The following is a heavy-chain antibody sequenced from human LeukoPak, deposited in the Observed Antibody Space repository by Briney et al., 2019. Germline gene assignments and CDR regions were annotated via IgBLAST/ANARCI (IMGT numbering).Heavy chain of an antibody. D-gene: IGHD3-3*01. V-gene: IGHV1-18*01. Sequence: ASVKVSCKASGYTFTSYGISWVRQAPGQGLEWMGWISAYNGNTNYAQKLQGRVTMTTDTSTSTAYMELRSLRSDDTAVYYCARVRAEWLPSYGMDVWGQGTTVTVS. CDR3: ARVRAEWLPSYGMDV. J-gene: IGHJ6*02. CDR2: ISAYNGNT. CDR1: GYTFTSYG.